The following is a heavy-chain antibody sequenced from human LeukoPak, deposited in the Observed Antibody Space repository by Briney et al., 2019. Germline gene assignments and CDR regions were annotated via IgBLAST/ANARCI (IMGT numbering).Heavy chain of an antibody. CDR2: ISSSSSYI. Sequence: GGSLRLSCAASGFTFSDYYMSWIRQAPGKGLEWVSYISSSSSYINYADSVKGLFTISRDNAKNSLYLQMNSLRAEDTAVYYCARKSDYDILTGLFDYWGQGTLVTVSS. CDR3: ARKSDYDILTGLFDY. J-gene: IGHJ4*02. CDR1: GFTFSDYY. V-gene: IGHV3-11*03. D-gene: IGHD3-9*01.